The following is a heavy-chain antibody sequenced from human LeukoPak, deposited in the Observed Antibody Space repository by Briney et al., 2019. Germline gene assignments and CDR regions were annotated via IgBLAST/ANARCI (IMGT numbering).Heavy chain of an antibody. CDR3: ASLTGDDGFDI. V-gene: IGHV6-1*01. CDR1: GATVSSNSAA. D-gene: IGHD7-27*01. Sequence: SQTLSLTCAISGATVSSNSAAWNWLRQSPWRGLEWLGRTYYRSKRSNDSAVSEKSRITTNPNTSKNQFSLQLNSVTPEDTAVYYCASLTGDDGFDIWGQGTMVSVSS. CDR2: TYYRSKRSN. J-gene: IGHJ3*02.